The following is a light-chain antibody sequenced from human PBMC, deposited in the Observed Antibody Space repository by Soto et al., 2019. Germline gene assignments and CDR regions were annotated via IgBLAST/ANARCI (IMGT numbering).Light chain of an antibody. CDR2: GAS. CDR1: QSVSSSY. CDR3: QQYGSSLLA. V-gene: IGKV3-20*01. Sequence: EIVLTQSPGTLSLSPGERATLSCRASQSVSSSYLAWYQQKPGQAPRLLIYGASSRATDIPDRFSGSGSGTDFTLTISRLGPEDFAVYYCQQYGSSLLAFGGGTKVEIK. J-gene: IGKJ4*01.